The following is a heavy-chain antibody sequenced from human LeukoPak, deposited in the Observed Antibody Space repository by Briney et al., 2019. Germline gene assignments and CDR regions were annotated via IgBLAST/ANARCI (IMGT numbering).Heavy chain of an antibody. V-gene: IGHV4-39*01. CDR1: GGSISSGSFY. J-gene: IGHJ4*02. CDR3: ARRGSSLYGCFNS. Sequence: SETLSLTCTASGGSISSGSFYWGWIRQPPGKGLECIGNIFYTGDTYYNPSFKSRVTLSVDTSKSKSSLNWNTVTASDTAMYYCARRGSSLYGCFNSWGQGTLVTVSS. CDR2: IFYTGDT. D-gene: IGHD6-13*01.